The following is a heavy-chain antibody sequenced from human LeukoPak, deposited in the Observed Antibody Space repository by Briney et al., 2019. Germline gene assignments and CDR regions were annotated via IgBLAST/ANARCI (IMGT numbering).Heavy chain of an antibody. Sequence: ASVKVSCKASAYTFTSYVFSWVRQAPGQGLEWMGWISAYNGSTNYAQKFQGRVTMTTDTSTSTAYMELRSLRSDDTAVYYCARCIAAGSEKWSDYWGQGTLVTVSS. D-gene: IGHD6-13*01. CDR2: ISAYNGST. CDR1: AYTFTSYV. CDR3: ARCIAAGSEKWSDY. V-gene: IGHV1-18*01. J-gene: IGHJ4*02.